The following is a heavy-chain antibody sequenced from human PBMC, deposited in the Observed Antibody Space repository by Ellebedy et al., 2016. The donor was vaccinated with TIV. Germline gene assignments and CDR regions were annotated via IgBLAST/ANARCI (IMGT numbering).Heavy chain of an antibody. J-gene: IGHJ3*02. D-gene: IGHD2-2*01. Sequence: GESLKISCAASGFTFTGFSMSWVRQAPGKGLEWVSVIYSGGSTYYADSVKGRFTISRDNSKNTLYLQMNSLRAEDTAVYYCAREATSDGFGMWGQGTMVTVSS. CDR2: IYSGGST. V-gene: IGHV3-66*01. CDR1: GFTFTGFS. CDR3: AREATSDGFGM.